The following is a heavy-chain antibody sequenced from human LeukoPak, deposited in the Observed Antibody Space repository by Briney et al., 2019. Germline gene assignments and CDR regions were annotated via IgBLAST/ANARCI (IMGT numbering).Heavy chain of an antibody. CDR2: TFYRYKLYY. J-gene: IGHJ4*02. CDR3: AREGRRISGGTLSLDY. D-gene: IGHD2-15*01. Sequence: SQTLSLTCALSGDTLSNNNAAWDWIRQSPSRGLDWLARTFYRYKLYYDYAVSFKSRITINSDTSKNQFSLQLTYVNPEDTAVYYCAREGRRISGGTLSLDYWGQGTLVTVSS. CDR1: GDTLSNNNAA. V-gene: IGHV6-1*01.